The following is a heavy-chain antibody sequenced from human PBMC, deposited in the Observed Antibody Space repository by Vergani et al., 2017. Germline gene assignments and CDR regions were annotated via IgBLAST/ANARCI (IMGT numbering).Heavy chain of an antibody. CDR3: ARAIVGATTFDY. CDR2: INPSGGST. Sequence: QVQLVQSGAEVKKPGASVKVSCKASGYTFTSYYMPWVRQAPGQGLEWMGIINPSGGSTSYAQKFQGRVTMTRDTSTSTVYMELSSLRSEDTAVYYCARAIVGATTFDYWGQGTLVTVSS. J-gene: IGHJ4*02. V-gene: IGHV1-46*03. CDR1: GYTFTSYY. D-gene: IGHD1-26*01.